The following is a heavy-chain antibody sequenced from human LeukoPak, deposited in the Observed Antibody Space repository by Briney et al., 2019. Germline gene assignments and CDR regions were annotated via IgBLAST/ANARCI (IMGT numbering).Heavy chain of an antibody. V-gene: IGHV3-74*01. CDR2: INNYGSRT. CDR1: GFPYSIYR. J-gene: IGHJ4*02. Sequence: GGPLSLPCGPSGFPYSIYRMYGAPQPTGKALVCVSRINNYGSRTSYADPVQGRFTISRDNAKNTLYLQMNSLRAEDTAVYYCASSASYPLDYWGQGTLVTVSS. CDR3: ASSASYPLDY. D-gene: IGHD3-10*01.